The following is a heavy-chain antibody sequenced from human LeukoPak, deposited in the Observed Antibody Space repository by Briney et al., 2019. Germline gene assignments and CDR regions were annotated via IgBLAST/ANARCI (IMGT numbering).Heavy chain of an antibody. J-gene: IGHJ6*03. CDR2: ISYDGSNK. D-gene: IGHD3-22*01. Sequence: PGGSLRLSCAASGFTFSSYGMHWVRQAPGKGLEWVAVISYDGSNKYYADSVKGRFTISRDNSKNTLYLQMNSLRAEDTAVYYCARDSAIVVVIYYYYYMDVWGKGTTVTVSS. CDR3: ARDSAIVVVIYYYYYMDV. CDR1: GFTFSSYG. V-gene: IGHV3-30*03.